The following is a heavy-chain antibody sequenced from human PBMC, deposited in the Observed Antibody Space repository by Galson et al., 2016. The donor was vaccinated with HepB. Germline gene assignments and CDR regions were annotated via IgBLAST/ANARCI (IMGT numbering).Heavy chain of an antibody. CDR3: ARMEAAAGISFMRH. CDR2: IDPSDSYT. J-gene: IGHJ1*01. V-gene: IGHV5-10-1*01. CDR1: GYSSTNYW. Sequence: QSGAEVKKPGESPRISCKDSGYSSTNYWVNWVRQVPGKGLEWRGKIDPSDSYTKYSPSFQGHVTISVDKSISAAYLQWSSLKASDTAMYYCARMEAAAGISFMRHWGQGTLVTVSS. D-gene: IGHD6-25*01.